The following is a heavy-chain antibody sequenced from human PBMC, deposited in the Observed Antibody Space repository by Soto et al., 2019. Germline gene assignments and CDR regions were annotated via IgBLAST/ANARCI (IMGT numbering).Heavy chain of an antibody. J-gene: IGHJ4*02. CDR1: GFTFSSYG. Sequence: SGGSLRLSCAASGFTFSSYGMHWVRQAPGKGLEWVAVIWYDGSNKYYADSVKGRFTISRDNSKNTLYLQMNSLRAEDTAVYYCARENIAAAGYFVYWGQGTLVTVSS. D-gene: IGHD6-13*01. CDR2: IWYDGSNK. V-gene: IGHV3-33*01. CDR3: ARENIAAAGYFVY.